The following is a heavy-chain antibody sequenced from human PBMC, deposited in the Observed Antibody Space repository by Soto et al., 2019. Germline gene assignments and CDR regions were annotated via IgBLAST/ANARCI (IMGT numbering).Heavy chain of an antibody. CDR1: GGSISGNY. V-gene: IGHV4-4*07. Sequence: PSETLSLTCIVSGGSISGNYWSWIRQPAGKGLEWIGRIYSSGSTSYNPSLKSRVIMAEDTSKNQFSLKLSSVTAADTAVYYCTRGPGSYNWFDPWGQGTLVTVSS. J-gene: IGHJ5*02. D-gene: IGHD3-10*01. CDR2: IYSSGST. CDR3: TRGPGSYNWFDP.